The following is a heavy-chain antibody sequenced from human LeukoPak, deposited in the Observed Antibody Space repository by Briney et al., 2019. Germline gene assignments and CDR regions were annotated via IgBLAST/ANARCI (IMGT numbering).Heavy chain of an antibody. CDR1: GYTFTSYG. CDR3: ARVRKRGNWFDP. J-gene: IGHJ5*02. V-gene: IGHV1-18*01. CDR2: ISAYNGNT. Sequence: ASVKVSCKASGYTFTSYGISWVRQAPGQGLEWMGWISAYNGNTNYAQKLQGRVTMTTDTSTSTAYMELRSLRSDDAAVYYCARVRKRGNWFDPWGQGTLVTVSS.